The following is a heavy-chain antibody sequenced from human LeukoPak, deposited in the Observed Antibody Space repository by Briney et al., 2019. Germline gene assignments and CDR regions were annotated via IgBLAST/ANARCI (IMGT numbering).Heavy chain of an antibody. D-gene: IGHD6-13*01. CDR2: IKQDGSDK. V-gene: IGHV3-7*01. CDR3: ARFIAAPYYFDY. CDR1: GFTFSSYW. Sequence: PGGSLRLSCAASGFTFSSYWMSWVRQAPGKGLEWVANIKQDGSDKNYVDSVKGRFTISRDNAKNSVFLQMNSLRAEDTAVYYCARFIAAPYYFDYWGRGTLVTVSS. J-gene: IGHJ4*02.